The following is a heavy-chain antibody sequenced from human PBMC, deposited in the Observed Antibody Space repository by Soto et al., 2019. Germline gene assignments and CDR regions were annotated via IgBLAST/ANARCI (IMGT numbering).Heavy chain of an antibody. D-gene: IGHD2-2*02. Sequence: SETLSLTCTVSGGSISSYYWSWIRQPPGKGLEWIGYIYYSGSTNYNPSLKSRVTISVDTSKNQFSLKLSSVTAADTAVYYCARYPRYCSSTSCYRSDYFDYWGQGTLVTVSS. CDR2: IYYSGST. J-gene: IGHJ4*02. CDR1: GGSISSYY. V-gene: IGHV4-59*01. CDR3: ARYPRYCSSTSCYRSDYFDY.